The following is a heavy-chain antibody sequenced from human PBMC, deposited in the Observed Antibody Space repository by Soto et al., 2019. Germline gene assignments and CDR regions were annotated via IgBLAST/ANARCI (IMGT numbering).Heavy chain of an antibody. CDR1: VGPISSSSW. V-gene: IGHV4-4*02. CDR3: TTSHSGEFNN. Sequence: PSETLSLTSAVSVGPISSSSWWTWVRQSPGKGLEWIGEIFESGATNNNPSLKSRLTMSVDKSKNQFSLNLGSLTAADTAVYFCTTSHSGEFNNWGQGTLVTVSS. J-gene: IGHJ4*02. D-gene: IGHD3-10*01. CDR2: IFESGAT.